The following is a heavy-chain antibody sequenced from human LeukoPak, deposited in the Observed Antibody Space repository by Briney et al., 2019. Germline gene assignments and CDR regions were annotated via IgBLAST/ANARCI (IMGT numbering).Heavy chain of an antibody. V-gene: IGHV3-20*04. CDR1: GFTFDDYG. Sequence: GGSLRLSCAVSGFTFDDYGMSWVRQAPGKGLEWVSGINWNGGSTGYADSVKGRFTISRDNAKKSLYLQMNSLRAEDTTLYYCARYYYDSSGYSYYYYYMDVWGKGTTVTVSS. J-gene: IGHJ6*03. CDR2: INWNGGST. CDR3: ARYYYDSSGYSYYYYYMDV. D-gene: IGHD3-22*01.